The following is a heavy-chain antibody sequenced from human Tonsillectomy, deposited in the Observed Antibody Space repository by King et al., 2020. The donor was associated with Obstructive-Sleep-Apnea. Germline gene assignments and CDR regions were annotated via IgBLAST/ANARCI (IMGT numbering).Heavy chain of an antibody. D-gene: IGHD3-3*01. Sequence: LQLQESGPGLVTPSETLSLTCTVSGGSISSSSYYWGWIRQPPGKGLEWIGNIYYNGSIYNNPSLKSRVTISVDMSKNQFSLRLSSVTAADTAVYYCARDYYDFWSGYPYYGMDVWGQGTTVTVSS. V-gene: IGHV4-39*07. CDR2: IYYNGSI. CDR1: GGSISSSSYY. CDR3: ARDYYDFWSGYPYYGMDV. J-gene: IGHJ6*02.